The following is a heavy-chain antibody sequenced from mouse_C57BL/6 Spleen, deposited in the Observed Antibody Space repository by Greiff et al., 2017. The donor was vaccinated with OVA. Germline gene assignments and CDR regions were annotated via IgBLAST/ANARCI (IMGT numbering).Heavy chain of an antibody. V-gene: IGHV1-62-2*01. CDR2: FYPGSGSI. D-gene: IGHD1-1*01. CDR3: ARHEDGYYGSSYVGWFAY. CDR1: GYTFTEYT. Sequence: QVQLQQSGAELVKPGASVKLSCKASGYTFTEYTIHWVKQRSGQGLEWIGWFYPGSGSIKYNEKFKDKATLTADKSSSTVYMELSRLTSEATAVYFGARHEDGYYGSSYVGWFAYWGQGTLVTVSA. J-gene: IGHJ3*01.